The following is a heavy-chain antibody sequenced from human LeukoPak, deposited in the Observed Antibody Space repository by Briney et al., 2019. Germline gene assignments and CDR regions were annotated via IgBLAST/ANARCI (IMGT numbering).Heavy chain of an antibody. V-gene: IGHV3-30*04. CDR1: GFTFNNYA. CDR2: ISYDGSNK. D-gene: IGHD3-3*01. CDR3: AKDGGDFWSGYYPDY. J-gene: IGHJ4*02. Sequence: GSLRLSCAASGFTFNNYAMDWVRQVPGKGLEWVAVISYDGSNKYYADSVKGRFTISRDNSKNTLYLRMNSLRAEDTAVYYCAKDGGDFWSGYYPDYWGQGTLVTVSS.